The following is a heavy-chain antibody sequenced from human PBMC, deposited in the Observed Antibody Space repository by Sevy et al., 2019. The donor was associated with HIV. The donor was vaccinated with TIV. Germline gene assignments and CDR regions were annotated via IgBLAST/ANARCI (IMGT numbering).Heavy chain of an antibody. D-gene: IGHD3-16*01. V-gene: IGHV3-74*01. CDR3: ARSKVGVGDAFDI. CDR1: GFTFSSHW. CDR2: LNYDGSYT. Sequence: GGSLRLSCAASGFTFSSHWMQWVRQAPGKGLVWVSRLNYDGSYTNYTDSVKGRFTISRDNAKSTLYLQMNSLRAEATALYYCARSKVGVGDAFDIWGQGTMVTVSS. J-gene: IGHJ3*02.